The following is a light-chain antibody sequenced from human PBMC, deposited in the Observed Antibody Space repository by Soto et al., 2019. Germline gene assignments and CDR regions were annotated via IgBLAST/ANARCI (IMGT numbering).Light chain of an antibody. CDR2: EVS. CDR3: SLYTSSSSPPYV. J-gene: IGLJ1*01. CDR1: SSDVGSYNR. V-gene: IGLV2-18*01. Sequence: QSALTQPPSVSGSPGQSVTISCTGTSSDVGSYNRVSWYQQPPGTAPKLMIYEVSNRPSGVPDRFSGSKSGNTASLTISGLQAEYEVDYYCSLYTSSSSPPYVFRRGTKVTVL.